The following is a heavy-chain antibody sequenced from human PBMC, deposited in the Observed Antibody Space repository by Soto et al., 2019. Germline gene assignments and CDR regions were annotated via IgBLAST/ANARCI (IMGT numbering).Heavy chain of an antibody. J-gene: IGHJ6*02. CDR2: IIPIFGTA. V-gene: IGHV1-69*13. CDR3: ARDKGNYDFWSGYRYYYYGMDV. CDR1: GGTFSSYA. D-gene: IGHD3-3*01. Sequence: SVKVSCKASGGTFSSYAISWVRQAPGQGLEWMGGIIPIFGTANYAQKFQGRVTITADESTSTAYMELSSLRSEDTAVYYCARDKGNYDFWSGYRYYYYGMDVWGQGTTVTVSS.